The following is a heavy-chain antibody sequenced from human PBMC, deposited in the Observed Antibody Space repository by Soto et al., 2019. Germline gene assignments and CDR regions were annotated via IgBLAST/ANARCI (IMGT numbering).Heavy chain of an antibody. CDR2: IYSGGST. CDR3: ARDPWAADY. D-gene: IGHD3-16*01. V-gene: IGHV3-66*01. CDR1: GLTVSTKY. J-gene: IGHJ4*02. Sequence: XXSLRLSCAASGLTVSTKYMSWVRQAPGKGLEWVSVIYSGGSTFYADSVRGRFTISRDNSKNTVNLQMNSLRAEDTAVYYCARDPWAADYWGQGTLVTVSS.